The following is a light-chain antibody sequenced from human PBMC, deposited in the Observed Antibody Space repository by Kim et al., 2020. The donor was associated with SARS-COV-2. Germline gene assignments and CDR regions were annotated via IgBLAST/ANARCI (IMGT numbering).Light chain of an antibody. Sequence: GETVIISCSGSSSNIGSNAVYWYQQLPGMAPKLLIYNDKQRPSGVPDRFSGSKSGTSASLAVSGLQSDDEADFHCAAWDDSLIAVVFGGGTQLTVL. CDR2: NDK. CDR3: AAWDDSLIAVV. CDR1: SSNIGSNA. J-gene: IGLJ2*01. V-gene: IGLV1-44*01.